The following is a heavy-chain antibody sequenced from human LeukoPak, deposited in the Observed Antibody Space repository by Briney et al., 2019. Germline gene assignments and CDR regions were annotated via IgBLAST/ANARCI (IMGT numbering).Heavy chain of an antibody. Sequence: GGSLRLSCAASGFTFSSYAMSWVRQAPGKGLEWVSAISGSGGSTYYADSVKGRFTISRDNSKNTLYLQMNSLRAEDTAVYYCAKLCRTTVTTAENWFDPWGQGTLVTVSS. CDR2: ISGSGGST. J-gene: IGHJ5*02. CDR3: AKLCRTTVTTAENWFDP. CDR1: GFTFSSYA. V-gene: IGHV3-23*01. D-gene: IGHD4-17*01.